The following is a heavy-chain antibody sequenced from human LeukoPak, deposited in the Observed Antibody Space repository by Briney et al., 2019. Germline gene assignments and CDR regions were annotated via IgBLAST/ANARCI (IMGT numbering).Heavy chain of an antibody. V-gene: IGHV1-69*13. CDR3: ARELWDIVVVVAATRGAFDI. CDR2: IMPIFGTA. Sequence: SVKVSCKASGGTFSSYAISWVRQAPGQGLEWMGGIMPIFGTANYAQKFQGRVTITADEPTSTAYMELSSLRSEDTAVYYCARELWDIVVVVAATRGAFDIWGQGTMLTVSS. D-gene: IGHD2-15*01. CDR1: GGTFSSYA. J-gene: IGHJ3*02.